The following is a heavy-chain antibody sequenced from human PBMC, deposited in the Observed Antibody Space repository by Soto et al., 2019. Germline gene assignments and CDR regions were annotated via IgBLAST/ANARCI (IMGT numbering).Heavy chain of an antibody. Sequence: GASVKVSCKASGYTFTSYGISWVRQAPGQGLEWMGWISAYNGNTNYAQKLQGRVTMTTDTSTSTAYMELRSLRSDDTAVYYCARDRCSGGSCYLDNWFDPWGQGTLVTVS. J-gene: IGHJ5*02. CDR2: ISAYNGNT. CDR1: GYTFTSYG. CDR3: ARDRCSGGSCYLDNWFDP. D-gene: IGHD2-15*01. V-gene: IGHV1-18*01.